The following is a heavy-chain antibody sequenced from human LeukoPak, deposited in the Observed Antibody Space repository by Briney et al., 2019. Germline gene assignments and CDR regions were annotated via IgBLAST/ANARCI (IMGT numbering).Heavy chain of an antibody. J-gene: IGHJ4*02. CDR2: IYHSGST. D-gene: IGHD5-18*01. CDR1: GGSISSYY. Sequence: SETLSLTCTVSGGSISSYYWSWIRQPPGKGLEWIGYIYHSGSTNYNPSLMSRVTMSVDTSKNQFSLKLNSVTAADTAVYYCATEYSYGMWGFGYWGQGTLVTVSS. CDR3: ATEYSYGMWGFGY. V-gene: IGHV4-59*01.